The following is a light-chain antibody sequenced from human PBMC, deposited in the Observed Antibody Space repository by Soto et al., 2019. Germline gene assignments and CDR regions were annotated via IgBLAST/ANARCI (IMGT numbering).Light chain of an antibody. CDR1: QSISIY. CDR2: TTS. Sequence: DVQMTQSPSSLSASVGDRVTITCRAIQSISIYLNWYQQKPGKAPQLLIHTTSTLQSGVPSRFGGSGSGTHFTLTIGSLQPEDFATYYCLQTYITPPTFSRGTKVEIK. CDR3: LQTYITPPT. V-gene: IGKV1-39*01. J-gene: IGKJ4*02.